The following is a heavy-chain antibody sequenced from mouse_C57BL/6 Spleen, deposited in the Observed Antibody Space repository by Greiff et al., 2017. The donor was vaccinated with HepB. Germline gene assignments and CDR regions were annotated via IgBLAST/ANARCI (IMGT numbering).Heavy chain of an antibody. CDR3: ARSHYYGSSPAWFAY. V-gene: IGHV1-55*01. D-gene: IGHD1-1*01. CDR2: IYPGSGST. Sequence: QVHVKQPGAELVKPGASVKMSCKASGYTFTSYWITWVKQRPGQGLEWIGDIYPGSGSTNYNEKFKSKATLTVDTSSSTAYMQLSSLTSEDSAVYYCARSHYYGSSPAWFAYWGQGTLVTVSA. J-gene: IGHJ3*01. CDR1: GYTFTSYW.